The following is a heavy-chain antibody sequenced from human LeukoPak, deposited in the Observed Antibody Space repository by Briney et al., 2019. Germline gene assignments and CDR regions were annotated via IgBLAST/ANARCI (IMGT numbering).Heavy chain of an antibody. J-gene: IGHJ4*02. V-gene: IGHV3-21*04. CDR2: IGSASSYV. Sequence: GGSLRLSCAASGITFKSYNMNWVRQAPGKGLEWVAFIGSASSYVFYADSVKGRFTISRDNAKNSLYLQMNSLKAEDTAIYYCATSIGVAVAFDFWGQGTLVTVSS. CDR1: GITFKSYN. CDR3: ATSIGVAVAFDF. D-gene: IGHD6-19*01.